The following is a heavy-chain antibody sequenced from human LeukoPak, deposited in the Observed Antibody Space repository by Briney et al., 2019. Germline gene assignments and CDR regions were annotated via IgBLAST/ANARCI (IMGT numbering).Heavy chain of an antibody. CDR1: GYTLTELS. V-gene: IGHV1-24*01. D-gene: IGHD3-10*01. CDR3: AREYYYGSGSYYRRVWFDP. J-gene: IGHJ5*02. CDR2: FDPEDGET. Sequence: GASVKVSCKVSGYTLTELSMHWVRQAPGKGLEWMGGFDPEDGETIYAQKFQGRVTMTEDTSTDTAYMELSSLRSEDTAVYYCAREYYYGSGSYYRRVWFDPWGQGTLVTVSS.